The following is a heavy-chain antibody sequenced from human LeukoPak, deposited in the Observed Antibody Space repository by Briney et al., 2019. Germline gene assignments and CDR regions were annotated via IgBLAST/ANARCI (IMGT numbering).Heavy chain of an antibody. D-gene: IGHD2-2*01. CDR3: ARAGCSSTSCYAEFDY. CDR2: IYYSGST. CDR1: GGSISSSSYY. J-gene: IGHJ4*02. V-gene: IGHV4-39*07. Sequence: SETLSLTCTVSGGSISSSSYYWGWIRQPPGKGLEWIGSIYYSGSTYYNPSLESRVTISLDTSKNQFSLKLSSVTAADTAVYYCARAGCSSTSCYAEFDYWGQGTLVTVSS.